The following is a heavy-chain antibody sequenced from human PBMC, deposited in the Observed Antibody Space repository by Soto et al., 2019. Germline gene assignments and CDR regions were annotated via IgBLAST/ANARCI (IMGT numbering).Heavy chain of an antibody. V-gene: IGHV3-48*03. Sequence: HPGGSLRLSCAASGFTFSAYEMHWVRQAPGQGLEWVSYISKSGGTTYYADSVKGRFTISRDDAKNSVYLQMSSLGPEDMAVYKCVREGHYYFDYWGQGALVTVSS. J-gene: IGHJ4*02. CDR3: VREGHYYFDY. CDR1: GFTFSAYE. CDR2: ISKSGGTT.